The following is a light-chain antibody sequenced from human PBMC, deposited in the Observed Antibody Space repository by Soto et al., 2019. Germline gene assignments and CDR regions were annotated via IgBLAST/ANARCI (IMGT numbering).Light chain of an antibody. CDR2: GAS. CDR3: QQYNSSPLT. Sequence: DIVLTHSPDTLSLSPGERVTLSCRASQSVGSFLAWYQQKPGQTPRLLIFGASNRATGVPDRFSGSGSGTDFTLTINRLEPEDFAVYFCQQYNSSPLTFGGGTRVEIK. CDR1: QSVGSF. J-gene: IGKJ4*01. V-gene: IGKV3-20*01.